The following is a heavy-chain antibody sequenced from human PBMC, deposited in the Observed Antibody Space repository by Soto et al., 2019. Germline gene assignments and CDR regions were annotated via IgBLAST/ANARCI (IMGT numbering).Heavy chain of an antibody. D-gene: IGHD3-22*01. V-gene: IGHV4-39*01. J-gene: IGHJ5*02. Sequence: SETRSLTCTVPGGSISRSSYYWGWIRQPPGEGLEWIGSMYYSGSTYYNTSLKSRVTISVDTSKNQFSLKLSSVTAADTAVYYCARPTYYDSSGYPFPQRFDPWGQGTLVTVS. CDR1: GGSISRSSYY. CDR2: MYYSGST. CDR3: ARPTYYDSSGYPFPQRFDP.